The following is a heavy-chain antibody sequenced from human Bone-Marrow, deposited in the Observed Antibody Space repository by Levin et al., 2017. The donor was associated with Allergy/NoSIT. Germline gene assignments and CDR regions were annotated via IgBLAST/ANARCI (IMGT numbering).Heavy chain of an antibody. Sequence: AASVKVSCKASGYTFTSYAMHWVRQAPGQRLEWMGWINAGNGNTKYSQKFQGRVTITRDTSASTAYMELSSLRSEDTAVYYCARGGITIFGVDRPHGNWFDPWGQGTLVTVSS. J-gene: IGHJ5*02. CDR2: INAGNGNT. D-gene: IGHD3-3*01. CDR1: GYTFTSYA. CDR3: ARGGITIFGVDRPHGNWFDP. V-gene: IGHV1-3*01.